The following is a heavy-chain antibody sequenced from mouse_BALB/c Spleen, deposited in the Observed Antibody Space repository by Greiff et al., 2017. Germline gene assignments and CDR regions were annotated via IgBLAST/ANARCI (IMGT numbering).Heavy chain of an antibody. CDR3: AREGNYRAMDY. Sequence: EVQRVESGGGLVKPGGSLKLSCAASGFTFSSYAMSWVRQTPEKRLEWVASISSGGSTYYPDSVKGRFTISRDNARNILYLQMSSLRSEDTAMYYCAREGNYRAMDYWGQGTSVTVSS. J-gene: IGHJ4*01. V-gene: IGHV5-6-5*01. CDR2: ISSGGST. CDR1: GFTFSSYA. D-gene: IGHD2-1*01.